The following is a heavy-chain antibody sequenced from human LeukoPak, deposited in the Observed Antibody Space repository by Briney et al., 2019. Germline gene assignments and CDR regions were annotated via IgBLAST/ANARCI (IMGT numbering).Heavy chain of an antibody. CDR2: FDPEDGET. Sequence: ASVKVSCKVSGYTLTELSMHWVRQAPGKGLEWMGGFDPEDGETIYAQKFQGRVTMTEDTSTDTAYMELSSLRSEDTAVYYCATDHPSYTASIPFDYWGQGTLVTVSS. J-gene: IGHJ4*02. V-gene: IGHV1-24*01. D-gene: IGHD5-18*01. CDR1: GYTLTELS. CDR3: ATDHPSYTASIPFDY.